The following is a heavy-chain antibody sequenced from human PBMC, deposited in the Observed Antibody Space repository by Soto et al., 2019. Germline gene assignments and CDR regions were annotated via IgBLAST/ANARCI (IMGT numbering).Heavy chain of an antibody. CDR2: IYFDGITT. D-gene: IGHD1-26*01. CDR3: ARGGEMGVDY. CDR1: GFTFNTHW. J-gene: IGHJ4*02. V-gene: IGHV3-74*01. Sequence: GGTLRLSCTASGFTFNTHWMHWVRQAPGKGLVWVSRIYFDGITTNYADSVKGRLTVSRGNAKNTVYLHVNTRRDEGTAVYYCARGGEMGVDYWGQGTLVTVSS.